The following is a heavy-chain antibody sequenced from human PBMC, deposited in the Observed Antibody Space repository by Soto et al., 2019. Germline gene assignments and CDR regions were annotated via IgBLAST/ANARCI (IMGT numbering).Heavy chain of an antibody. D-gene: IGHD6-13*01. CDR2: ISSSSSSYI. CDR3: ARASIAAAHGMDV. V-gene: IGHV3-21*01. Sequence: GGSLRLSCAASGFTFSSYSMNWVRQAPGKGLEWVSSISSSSSSYIYYADSVKGRFTISRDNAKNSLYLQMNSLRAEDTAVYYCARASIAAAHGMDVWGQGTTVTVSS. CDR1: GFTFSSYS. J-gene: IGHJ6*02.